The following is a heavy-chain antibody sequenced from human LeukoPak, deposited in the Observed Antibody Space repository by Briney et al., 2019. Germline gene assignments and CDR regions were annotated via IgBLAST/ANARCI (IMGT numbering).Heavy chain of an antibody. Sequence: GESLKSSCKGSGFSLTNYWIGWVRQVPGKGLDWMGIIYPGDSDTRYSPSFQGQVTISADKSINTAHLQWSSLKASDTAMYYCARRYCGGDCYPEPDAFDIWGQGTMVTVSS. V-gene: IGHV5-51*01. CDR1: GFSLTNYW. CDR2: IYPGDSDT. CDR3: ARRYCGGDCYPEPDAFDI. J-gene: IGHJ3*02. D-gene: IGHD2-21*02.